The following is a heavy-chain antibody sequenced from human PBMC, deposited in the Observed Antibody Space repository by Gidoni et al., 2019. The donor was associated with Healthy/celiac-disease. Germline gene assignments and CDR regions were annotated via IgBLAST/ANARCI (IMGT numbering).Heavy chain of an antibody. J-gene: IGHJ6*02. CDR1: GSTFTGYY. CDR3: ARGGGLQYLYYYGMDV. Sequence: QVQLVQSGAEVKKPGASVKVSCKASGSTFTGYYMHWVRQAPGQGLEWMGWINPNSGGTNYAQKFQGRVTMTRDASISTAYMELSRLRSDDTAVYYCARGGGLQYLYYYGMDVWGQGTTVTVSS. V-gene: IGHV1-2*02. CDR2: INPNSGGT. D-gene: IGHD4-4*01.